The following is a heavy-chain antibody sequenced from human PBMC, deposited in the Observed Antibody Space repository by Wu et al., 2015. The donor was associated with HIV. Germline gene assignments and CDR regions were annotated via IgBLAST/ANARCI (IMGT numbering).Heavy chain of an antibody. CDR2: INPSGGAT. V-gene: IGHV1-2*02. J-gene: IGHJ4*02. D-gene: IGHD4-11*01. CDR1: QYTFINYD. Sequence: QVQLVQSGAEVTEPGASVMVSCKASQYTFINYDVHWVRQAAGQGLEWMGWINPSGGATIYAEAFEGRVTVTTDTSMKTVYMELESLTSGDTAMYFCARDATPITTEFDYWGQGTLITVSS. CDR3: ARDATPITTEFDY.